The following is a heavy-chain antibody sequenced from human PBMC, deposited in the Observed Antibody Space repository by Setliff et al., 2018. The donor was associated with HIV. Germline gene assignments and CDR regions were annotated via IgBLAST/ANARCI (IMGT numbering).Heavy chain of an antibody. CDR1: GGTFSSYP. V-gene: IGHV1-69*13. J-gene: IGHJ6*03. CDR2: IIPIFGTT. CDR3: ARDGYYNSWSGYGYYYYYMDV. D-gene: IGHD3-3*01. Sequence: SVKVSCKASGGTFSSYPISWVRQAPGQGLEWMGGIIPIFGTTHYAQKFQGRVTVTADESTSTVYMELSSLRSGDTAVYYCARDGYYNSWSGYGYYYYYMDVWGKGTTVTVSS.